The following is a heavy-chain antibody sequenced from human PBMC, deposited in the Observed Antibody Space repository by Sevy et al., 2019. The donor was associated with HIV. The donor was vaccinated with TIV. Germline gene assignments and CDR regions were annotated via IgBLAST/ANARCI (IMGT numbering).Heavy chain of an antibody. V-gene: IGHV4-34*01. CDR2: INHSGST. Sequence: SETLSLTCAVYRGSFTGYYWGWIRQPPGKGLEWIGEINHSGSTTYNPTLKSRVTISVDTSKNQCSLRLTSVTAADTAVYYGAGGVGNSYGYGPDYWGQGTLVTVSS. CDR3: AGGVGNSYGYGPDY. CDR1: RGSFTGYY. D-gene: IGHD5-18*01. J-gene: IGHJ4*02.